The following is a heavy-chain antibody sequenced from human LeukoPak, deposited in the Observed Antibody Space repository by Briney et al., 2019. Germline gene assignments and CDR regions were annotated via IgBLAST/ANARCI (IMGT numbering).Heavy chain of an antibody. Sequence: SETLSLTCIVSGGSISSSNYSWGWIRQPPGKGLGWIGEINHSGSTNYNPSLKSRVTISVDTSKNQFSLKLSSVTAADTAVYYCARGGYDYVWGSYRHYDAFDIWGQGTMVTVSS. V-gene: IGHV4-39*07. CDR3: ARGGYDYVWGSYRHYDAFDI. D-gene: IGHD3-16*02. CDR1: GGSISSSNYS. J-gene: IGHJ3*02. CDR2: INHSGST.